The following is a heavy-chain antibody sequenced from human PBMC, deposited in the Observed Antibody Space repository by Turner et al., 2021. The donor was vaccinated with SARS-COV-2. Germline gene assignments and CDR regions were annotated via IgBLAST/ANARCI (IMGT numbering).Heavy chain of an antibody. CDR3: AKPPGEQWLVLALVFDY. V-gene: IGHV3-23*01. CDR2: MSGSGGST. Sequence: EVQLLESGGGLVQPGGSVRLSCAASGITFSSYAMSWVRQAQGKGLELVSVMSGSGGSTYYADSVKGRFTISRDNSKNTLYLQMNSLRAEDTAVYYCAKPPGEQWLVLALVFDYWGQGTLVTVSS. J-gene: IGHJ4*02. CDR1: GITFSSYA. D-gene: IGHD6-19*01.